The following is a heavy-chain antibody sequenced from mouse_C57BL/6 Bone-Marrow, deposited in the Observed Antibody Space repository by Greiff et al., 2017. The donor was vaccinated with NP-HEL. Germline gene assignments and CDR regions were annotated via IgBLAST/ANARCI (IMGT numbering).Heavy chain of an antibody. J-gene: IGHJ4*01. CDR3: ARSYYGSRSSMDY. V-gene: IGHV3-8*01. CDR2: ISYSGST. Sequence: EVKLMESGPGLAKPSQTLSLTCSVTGYSITSDYWNWIRKFPGNKLEYMGYISYSGSTYYNPSLKSRISITRDTSKNQYYLQLNSVTTEDTATYYCARSYYGSRSSMDYWGQGTSVTVSS. CDR1: GYSITSDY. D-gene: IGHD1-1*01.